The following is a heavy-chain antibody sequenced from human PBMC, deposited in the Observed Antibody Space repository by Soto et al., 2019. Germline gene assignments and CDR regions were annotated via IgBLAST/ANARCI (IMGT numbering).Heavy chain of an antibody. CDR1: GLTFSSYA. Sequence: PGGSLRLSCAASGLTFSSYAMTWVRQAPGKGLEWVSTIRGSGGGGSTYYADSVKGRFTISRDNSKNTLYLQMNSLRAEDTAVYYCASRTSGWYFDYWGQGTLVTVSS. V-gene: IGHV3-23*01. CDR3: ASRTSGWYFDY. D-gene: IGHD6-19*01. J-gene: IGHJ4*02. CDR2: IRGSGGGGST.